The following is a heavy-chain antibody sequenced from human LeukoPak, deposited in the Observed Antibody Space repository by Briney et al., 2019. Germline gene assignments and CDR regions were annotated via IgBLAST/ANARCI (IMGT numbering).Heavy chain of an antibody. Sequence: GGSLRLSCAASGFTFSDYYMSWIRQAPGKGLEWVSYISSSGSTIYYADSVKGRFTISRDNAKNSLYLRMNSLRAEDTAVYYCAKSLGGYTYGYRGMDVWGQGTTVTVSS. CDR2: ISSSGSTI. J-gene: IGHJ6*02. V-gene: IGHV3-11*01. D-gene: IGHD5-18*01. CDR3: AKSLGGYTYGYRGMDV. CDR1: GFTFSDYY.